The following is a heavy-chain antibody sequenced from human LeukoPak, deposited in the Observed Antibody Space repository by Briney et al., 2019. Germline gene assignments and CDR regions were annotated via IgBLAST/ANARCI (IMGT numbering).Heavy chain of an antibody. Sequence: GGSLRLSCVVSGVTLSNYAMTWVRQAPGKGLEWVSYISERGGSTTYADSVKGRFTISRDTSLNTLYLQMNNLRAEDTAVYFCAKRGVVIRGLLVIGYHQEAYHYDFWGQGVLVTVSS. V-gene: IGHV3-23*01. D-gene: IGHD3-10*01. J-gene: IGHJ4*02. CDR2: ISERGGST. CDR1: GVTLSNYA. CDR3: AKRGVVIRGLLVIGYHQEAYHYDF.